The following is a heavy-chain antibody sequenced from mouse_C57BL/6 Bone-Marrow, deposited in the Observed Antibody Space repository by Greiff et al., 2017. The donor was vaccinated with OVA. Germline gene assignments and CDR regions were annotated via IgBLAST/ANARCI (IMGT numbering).Heavy chain of an antibody. CDR1: GYTFTSYW. CDR3: ARCDGYYRGYFDV. J-gene: IGHJ1*03. V-gene: IGHV1-69*01. Sequence: VQLQQPGAELVMPGASVKLSCKASGYTFTSYWMHWVKQRPGQGLEWIGEIDPSDSYTNYNQKFKGKSTLTVDKSSSTAYMQLSSLTSEDSAVYYCARCDGYYRGYFDVWGTGTTVTVSS. CDR2: IDPSDSYT. D-gene: IGHD2-3*01.